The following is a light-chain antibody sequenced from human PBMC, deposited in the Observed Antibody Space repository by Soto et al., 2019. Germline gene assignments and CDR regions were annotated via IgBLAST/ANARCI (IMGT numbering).Light chain of an antibody. CDR1: QSVSSSY. V-gene: IGKV3-20*01. Sequence: EILLTQSPGTLSLSPVERATLSCRASQSVSSSYLAWYQQKPGKAPKLLIYAASSLQSGVPSRFSGGGSATDFTLTISSLQPEDFATYYCQQSFGTTWTFGRGTKVDIK. J-gene: IGKJ1*01. CDR2: AAS. CDR3: QQSFGTTWT.